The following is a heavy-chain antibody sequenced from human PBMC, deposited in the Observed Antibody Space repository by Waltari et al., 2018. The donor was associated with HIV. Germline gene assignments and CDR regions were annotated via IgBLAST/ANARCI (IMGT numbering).Heavy chain of an antibody. J-gene: IGHJ6*02. Sequence: VQLVQSGAEVKKPGHQVTVSCKASGRSVSRSDISWVRQAPGQGLEWMGAIIPLFGEANYAQKFQGRLTITADESTSTAYMELSSLRSEDTAVYYCARVPDRSGYQRYAMDVCGQGTTVTVS. D-gene: IGHD3-22*01. CDR1: GRSVSRSD. V-gene: IGHV1-69*01. CDR2: IIPLFGEA. CDR3: ARVPDRSGYQRYAMDV.